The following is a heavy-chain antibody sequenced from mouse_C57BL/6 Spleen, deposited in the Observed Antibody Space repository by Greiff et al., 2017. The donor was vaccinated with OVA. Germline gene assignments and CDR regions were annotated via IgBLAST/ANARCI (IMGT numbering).Heavy chain of an antibody. J-gene: IGHJ1*03. CDR1: GFSLSTFGMG. Sequence: QVQLKECGPGILQPSQTLSLTCSFSGFSLSTFGMGVGWIRQPSGKGLEWLAHIWWDDDKYYNPALKSRLTISKDTSKNQVFLKIANVDTADTATYYCARIEAHYYGSRGGYFDVWGTGTTVTVSS. V-gene: IGHV8-8*01. CDR2: IWWDDDK. CDR3: ARIEAHYYGSRGGYFDV. D-gene: IGHD1-1*01.